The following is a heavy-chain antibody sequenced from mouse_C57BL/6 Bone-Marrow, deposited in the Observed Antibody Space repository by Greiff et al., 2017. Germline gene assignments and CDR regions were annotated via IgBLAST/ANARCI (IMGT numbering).Heavy chain of an antibody. CDR1: GYSFTGYY. Sequence: EVKLQQSGPELVKPGASVKISCKASGYSFTGYYMHWVKQSHGNILDWIGYIYPYNGVSSYNQKFKGKATLTVDKSSSTAYMELRSLTSEDSAVYYCARPIYYYGSSYGSWFAYWGQGTLVTVSA. V-gene: IGHV1-31*01. CDR3: ARPIYYYGSSYGSWFAY. CDR2: IYPYNGVS. D-gene: IGHD1-1*01. J-gene: IGHJ3*01.